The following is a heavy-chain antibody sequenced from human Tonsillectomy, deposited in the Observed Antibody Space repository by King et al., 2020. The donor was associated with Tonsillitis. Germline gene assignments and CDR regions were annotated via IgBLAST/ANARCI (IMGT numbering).Heavy chain of an antibody. CDR3: ARESVAVAANDY. D-gene: IGHD6-19*01. CDR2: TYYRSKWYN. J-gene: IGHJ4*02. Sequence: VQLQQSGPGLVKPSQTLSLTCTLSGDSVSSHSAAWNWIRQSPSRGLEWLGRTYYRSKWYNYYAVSVKSRITINPDTSKNQFSLHLNSVTPEDTAVYYCARESVAVAANDYWGQGTLVTVSS. CDR1: GDSVSSHSAA. V-gene: IGHV6-1*01.